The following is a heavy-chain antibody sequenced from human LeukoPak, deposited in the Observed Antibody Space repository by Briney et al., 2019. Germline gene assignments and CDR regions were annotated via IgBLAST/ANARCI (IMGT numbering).Heavy chain of an antibody. D-gene: IGHD4-17*01. V-gene: IGHV3-23*01. J-gene: IGHJ4*02. CDR2: ISGSGGST. Sequence: GGSLRLSCAASGFTFSSYSMNWVRQAPGKGLEWVSAISGSGGSTYYADSVKGRFTISRDNSKNTLYLQMNSLRAEDTAVYYCAKEGDYGDPRGNFDYWGQGTLVTVSS. CDR3: AKEGDYGDPRGNFDY. CDR1: GFTFSSYS.